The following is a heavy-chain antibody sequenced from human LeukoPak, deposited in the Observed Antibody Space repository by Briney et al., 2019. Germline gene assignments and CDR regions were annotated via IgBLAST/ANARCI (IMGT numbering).Heavy chain of an antibody. Sequence: ASVKVSCKASGYTFTSYGISWVRQAPGQGLEWMGWISAYNGNTNYAQKLRGRVTMTTDTSTSTAYMELRSLRSDDTAVYYCARDERQWLVPDAFDIWGQGTMVTVSS. J-gene: IGHJ3*02. CDR2: ISAYNGNT. V-gene: IGHV1-18*04. CDR3: ARDERQWLVPDAFDI. CDR1: GYTFTSYG. D-gene: IGHD6-19*01.